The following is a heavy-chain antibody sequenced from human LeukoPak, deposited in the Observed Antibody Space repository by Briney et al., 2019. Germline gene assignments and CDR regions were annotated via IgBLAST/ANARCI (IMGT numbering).Heavy chain of an antibody. D-gene: IGHD6-13*01. V-gene: IGHV3-11*01. CDR1: GFTFSDYY. Sequence: GGSLRLSCAASGFTFSDYYMSWIRQAPGKGLEWVSYISFSGSPTQYADSVKGRFTISRDNAKNSLYLQMNSLRAEDTAVYYCAKEASQQLPTGNWGQGTLVTVSS. J-gene: IGHJ4*02. CDR2: ISFSGSPT. CDR3: AKEASQQLPTGN.